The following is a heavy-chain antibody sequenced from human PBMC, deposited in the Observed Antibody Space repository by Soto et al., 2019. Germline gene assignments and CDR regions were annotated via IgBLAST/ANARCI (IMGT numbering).Heavy chain of an antibody. CDR1: GFTFSSYS. V-gene: IGHV3-21*01. Sequence: EVQLVESGGGLVKPGGSLRLSCAASGFTFSSYSMNWVRQAPGKGLEWVSSISSSSSYIYYADSVKGRFTISRDNAKNSLYLQMNSLRAEDTAVYYCARAPWGGDSYGMDVWSQGTTVTVSS. D-gene: IGHD2-21*02. CDR2: ISSSSSYI. CDR3: ARAPWGGDSYGMDV. J-gene: IGHJ6*02.